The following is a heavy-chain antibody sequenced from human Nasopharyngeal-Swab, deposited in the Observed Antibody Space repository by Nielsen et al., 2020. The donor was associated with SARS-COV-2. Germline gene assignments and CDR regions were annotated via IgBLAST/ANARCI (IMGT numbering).Heavy chain of an antibody. CDR3: ASLLNPILTGYYYYYYGMDV. J-gene: IGHJ6*02. D-gene: IGHD3-9*01. CDR2: INHSGST. CDR1: GGSFSGYY. V-gene: IGHV4-34*01. Sequence: SETLSLTCAVYGGSFSGYYWSWIRQPPGKGLEWIGEINHSGSTNYNPSLKSRVTISVDTSKNQFSLKLSSVTAADTAVYYCASLLNPILTGYYYYYYGMDVWGQGTTVTVPS.